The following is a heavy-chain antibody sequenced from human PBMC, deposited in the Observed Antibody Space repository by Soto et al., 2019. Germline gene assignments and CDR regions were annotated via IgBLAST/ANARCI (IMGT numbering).Heavy chain of an antibody. Sequence: GGSLRLSCAASGFTFSSYWMSWVRQAPGKGLEWVANIKQDGSEKYYEDSVKGRFTISRDNAKNSLYLQMNSLRAEDTAVYYCARDKFPIAVATIMSAFDIWGQGTMVTVSS. CDR2: IKQDGSEK. D-gene: IGHD6-19*01. J-gene: IGHJ3*02. CDR1: GFTFSSYW. V-gene: IGHV3-7*01. CDR3: ARDKFPIAVATIMSAFDI.